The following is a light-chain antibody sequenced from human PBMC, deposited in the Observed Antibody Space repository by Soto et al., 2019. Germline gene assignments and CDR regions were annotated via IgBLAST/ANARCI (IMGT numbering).Light chain of an antibody. CDR3: QQRSNWLT. CDR1: QSVSSY. CDR2: DAS. Sequence: EIWWTQSPATLSLSPGERATLSCRASQSVSSYLAWYQQKPGQAPRLLVYDASNRATGIPARFSGSGSGTDFTLTISSLEPEDFAVYYCQQRSNWLTYGGGPQGEIK. V-gene: IGKV3-11*01. J-gene: IGKJ4*01.